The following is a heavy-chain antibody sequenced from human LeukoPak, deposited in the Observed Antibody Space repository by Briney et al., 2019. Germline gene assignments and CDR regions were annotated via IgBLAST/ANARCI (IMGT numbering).Heavy chain of an antibody. CDR1: GGSISNYY. D-gene: IGHD3-16*01. CDR3: ARDRLGNTVDY. V-gene: IGHV4-59*01. Sequence: SETVSLTCSVSGGSISNYYWTWIRQPPGKGLEWIGYIHYSGSTNYNPSLKSRVTMSVDTSSNQFSLKLSSVTAADTAVYYCARDRLGNTVDYWGQGALVTVSA. CDR2: IHYSGST. J-gene: IGHJ4*02.